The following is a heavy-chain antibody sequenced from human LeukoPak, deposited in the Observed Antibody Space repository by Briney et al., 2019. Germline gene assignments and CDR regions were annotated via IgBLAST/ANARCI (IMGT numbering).Heavy chain of an antibody. CDR3: ARSEVVVTAIDY. V-gene: IGHV3-30*19. CDR1: AFTFSSYW. CDR2: ISYDGSNK. Sequence: GGSLRLSCAGSAFTFSSYWMSWVRQAPGKGLEWVAVISYDGSNKYYADSVRGRFTISRDNSKNTLYLQMNSLRAEDTAVYYCARSEVVVTAIDYWGQGTLVTVSS. J-gene: IGHJ4*02. D-gene: IGHD2-21*02.